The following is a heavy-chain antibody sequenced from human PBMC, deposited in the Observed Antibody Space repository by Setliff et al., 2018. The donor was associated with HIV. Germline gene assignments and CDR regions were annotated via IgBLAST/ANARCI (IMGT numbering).Heavy chain of an antibody. Sequence: SETLSLTCTVSGGSISSGGYYWSWIRQHPGKGLEWIGYIYYSGSTYYNPSLESRVTISVDTSKNQFSLKLSSVTAADTAVYYCARGGYCSGGSCYYTEYFQHWGQGTLVTVSS. D-gene: IGHD2-15*01. CDR2: IYYSGST. CDR1: GGSISSGGYY. V-gene: IGHV4-31*03. CDR3: ARGGYCSGGSCYYTEYFQH. J-gene: IGHJ1*01.